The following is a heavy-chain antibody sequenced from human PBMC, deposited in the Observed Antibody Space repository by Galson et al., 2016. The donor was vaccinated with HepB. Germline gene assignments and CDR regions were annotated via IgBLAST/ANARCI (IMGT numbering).Heavy chain of an antibody. Sequence: SLRLSCAASGFTFSTYWMHWVRQAPGKGLVWVLRIKSDGSDITYADSVKGRFTISRDNAKNTLDLQMNSLRAEDTAVYYCTRDCRYSGTYGTLDWGQGTLVTVSS. CDR1: GFTFSTYW. V-gene: IGHV3-74*01. CDR2: IKSDGSDI. D-gene: IGHD1-26*01. J-gene: IGHJ4*02. CDR3: TRDCRYSGTYGTLD.